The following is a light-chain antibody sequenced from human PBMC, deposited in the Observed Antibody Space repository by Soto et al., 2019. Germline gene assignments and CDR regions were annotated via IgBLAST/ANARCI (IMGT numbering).Light chain of an antibody. CDR2: AAS. Sequence: IQMTQSPSSLSASVGDRVTITCRASQSISRYLNWYQQKPGKAPKLLIYAASTLQSGVPSRFSGSGSGTDFTLTITSLQPEDVATYYCQKYNSALSRGFGQGTKVDIK. CDR1: QSISRY. V-gene: IGKV1-27*01. J-gene: IGKJ1*01. CDR3: QKYNSALSRG.